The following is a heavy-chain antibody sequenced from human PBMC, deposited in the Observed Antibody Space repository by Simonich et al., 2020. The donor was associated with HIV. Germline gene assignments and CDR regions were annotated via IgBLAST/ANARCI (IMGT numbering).Heavy chain of an antibody. D-gene: IGHD3-3*01. Sequence: QVQLQQWGAGLLKPSETLSLTCAVYGGSFSGYYWSWIRQSPGKGLEWIGEISHRRSTNYSPSLKSRVTRSVDTSKNQFSLKLNSVTAADTTVYYCARRTTAYFSFWGGFYFDYWGQGTLVTVSS. CDR2: ISHRRST. CDR3: ARRTTAYFSFWGGFYFDY. CDR1: GGSFSGYY. V-gene: IGHV4-34*01. J-gene: IGHJ4*02.